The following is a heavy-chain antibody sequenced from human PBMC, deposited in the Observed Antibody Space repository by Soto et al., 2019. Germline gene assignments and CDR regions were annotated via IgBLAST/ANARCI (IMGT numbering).Heavy chain of an antibody. V-gene: IGHV4-39*01. CDR2: IYYSGST. J-gene: IGHJ5*02. Sequence: PSETLSLTCTVSGGSISSSSYYWGWIRQPPGKGLEWIGSIYYSGSTYYNPSLKSRVTISVDTSKNQFSLKLSSVTAADTAVYYCARQANIAARPNWFDPWGQGTLVTVSS. CDR1: GGSISSSSYY. D-gene: IGHD6-6*01. CDR3: ARQANIAARPNWFDP.